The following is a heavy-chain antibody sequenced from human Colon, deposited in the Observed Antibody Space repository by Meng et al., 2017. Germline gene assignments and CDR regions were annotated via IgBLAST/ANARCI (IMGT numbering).Heavy chain of an antibody. V-gene: IGHV1-18*01. D-gene: IGHD5-18*01. CDR3: ARDNPGYYVWDY. J-gene: IGHJ4*02. CDR1: GKTFTTYG. Sequence: QVELVQSGAEVKKPVAPVKVLCKASGKTFTTYGISWMRQSPGQGLEWMGWISTYDDNTNYVEKFRGRVTMTTDTYTNTAYMELRSLRSGGTAVYYCARDNPGYYVWDYWGQGTLVTVSS. CDR2: ISTYDDNT.